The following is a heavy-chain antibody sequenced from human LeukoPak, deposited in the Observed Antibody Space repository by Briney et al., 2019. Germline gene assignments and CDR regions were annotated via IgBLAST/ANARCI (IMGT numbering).Heavy chain of an antibody. CDR3: AAVLSGAYRSFDY. V-gene: IGHV3-74*01. D-gene: IGHD4-11*01. J-gene: IGHJ4*02. CDR1: GFTFSSYW. Sequence: TGGSLRLSCAASGFTFSSYWMHWVRHAPGKGLDWVSRIYIDGSSTNYADSVKGRFTISRDNAKNTLYLQMNSLRAEDTAIYYCAAVLSGAYRSFDYWGQGILVTVSS. CDR2: IYIDGSST.